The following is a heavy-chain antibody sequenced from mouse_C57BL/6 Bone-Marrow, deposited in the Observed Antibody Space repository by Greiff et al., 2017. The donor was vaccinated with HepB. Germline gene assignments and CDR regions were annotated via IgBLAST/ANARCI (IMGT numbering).Heavy chain of an antibody. CDR2: IYPGSGNT. CDR1: GYTFTDYY. D-gene: IGHD1-1*01. CDR3: ARSYYYGSSPYWCFDV. Sequence: QVQLQQSGAELVRPGASVKLSCKASGYTFTDYYINWVKQRPGQGLEWIARIYPGSGNTYYNEKFKGQATLTAEKSSSTAYMQRSSLTSEDSAVYFCARSYYYGSSPYWCFDVWGTGTTVTVSS. V-gene: IGHV1-76*01. J-gene: IGHJ1*03.